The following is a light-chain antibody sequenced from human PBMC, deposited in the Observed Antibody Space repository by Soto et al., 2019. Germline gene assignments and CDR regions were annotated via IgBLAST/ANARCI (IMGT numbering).Light chain of an antibody. CDR1: SSDVGGYNY. CDR2: EVS. Sequence: QSVLTQPASVSGSPGQSITISCTGTSSDVGGYNYVSWYQQHPGKAPKLMIYEVSNRPSGVSNRFSGSKSGNTASLTISELQAEDEADYYCSSYTSSSTLFGGGTKVTVL. J-gene: IGLJ2*01. V-gene: IGLV2-14*01. CDR3: SSYTSSSTL.